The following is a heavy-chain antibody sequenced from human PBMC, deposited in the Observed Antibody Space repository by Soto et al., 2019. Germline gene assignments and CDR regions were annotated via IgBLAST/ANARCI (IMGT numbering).Heavy chain of an antibody. D-gene: IGHD2-8*01. Sequence: SETLSLTCTVSGGSISSYYWSWIRQPPGKGLEWIGYIYYSGSTNYNPSLKSRVTISVDTSKNQFSLKLSSVTAADTAVYYCARLARTHCTNGVCYHYYYMDVWGKGTTVTVSS. V-gene: IGHV4-59*08. CDR3: ARLARTHCTNGVCYHYYYMDV. J-gene: IGHJ6*03. CDR2: IYYSGST. CDR1: GGSISSYY.